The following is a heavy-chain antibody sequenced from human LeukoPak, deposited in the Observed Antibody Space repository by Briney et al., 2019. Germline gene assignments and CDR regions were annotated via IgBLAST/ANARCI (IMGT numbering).Heavy chain of an antibody. Sequence: PSETLSLTCSDFDDSISGAYYYFGWIRQPPGQGLEWIGSIYHNGRLYYNPPLKSRLTISVDPSKNQLSLNLSAVTAADTAVYYCARHDYYDSSGFFDSWGPGTPVTVSS. V-gene: IGHV4-39*01. D-gene: IGHD3-22*01. CDR2: IYHNGRL. CDR1: DDSISGAYYY. J-gene: IGHJ5*01. CDR3: ARHDYYDSSGFFDS.